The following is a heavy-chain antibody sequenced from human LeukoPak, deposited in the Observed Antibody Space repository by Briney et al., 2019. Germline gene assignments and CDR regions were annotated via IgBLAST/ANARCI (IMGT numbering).Heavy chain of an antibody. V-gene: IGHV3-23*01. D-gene: IGHD6-13*01. CDR2: ITAIDGRT. Sequence: GGSLRPSCAASGFTFSSYSMNWVRQAPGRGLEWVSSITAIDGRTYYADSVRGRFTISRDNSKNTVYLQLNSLRAGDTAIYYCTKDRRGPAAGTWYFDSWGQGTLVTVSS. CDR3: TKDRRGPAAGTWYFDS. J-gene: IGHJ4*02. CDR1: GFTFSSYS.